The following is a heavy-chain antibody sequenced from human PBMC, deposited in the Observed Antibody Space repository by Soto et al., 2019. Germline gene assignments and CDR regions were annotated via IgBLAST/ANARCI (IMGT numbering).Heavy chain of an antibody. V-gene: IGHV2-5*01. CDR1: GLSFGTSGVG. CDR3: ASMTTVATAAFDI. CDR2: IYRNDDK. Sequence: QITLKESGPTQVKPTQTLTLTCTASGLSFGTSGVGVGWIRQPPGEALEWLALIYRNDDKRYSPSLKRSLTITKDTSKNQVVLTMTNVDPVDTATYYCASMTTVATAAFDIWGQGTMVTVSS. D-gene: IGHD4-17*01. J-gene: IGHJ3*02.